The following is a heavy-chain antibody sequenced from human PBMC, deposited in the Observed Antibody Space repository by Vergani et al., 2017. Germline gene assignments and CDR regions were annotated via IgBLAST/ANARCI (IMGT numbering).Heavy chain of an antibody. CDR1: GFTFSTYA. V-gene: IGHV3-23*01. CDR2: LTGGGGST. D-gene: IGHD1-26*01. Sequence: EVQLLESGGSLKQPGGSVRLSCAASGFTFSTYAMHWVRQAPGKGLEWVSALTGGGGSTYYEDSFKGTFIISRDNSRDTLYLQMNSLRPEDTATYYCVKDAGSYENFFDSWGQGTLVTVSS. J-gene: IGHJ4*02. CDR3: VKDAGSYENFFDS.